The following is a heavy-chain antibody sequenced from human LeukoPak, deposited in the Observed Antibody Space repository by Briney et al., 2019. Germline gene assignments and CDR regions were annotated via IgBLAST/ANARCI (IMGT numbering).Heavy chain of an antibody. V-gene: IGHV3-33*01. J-gene: IGHJ4*02. CDR1: GFTFSSYG. D-gene: IGHD1-26*01. CDR2: IWYDGSNK. Sequence: GGSLRLSCAASGFTFSSYGMHWVRQAPGKGLEWVAVIWYDGSNKYYADSVKGRFTISRDNSKNTLYLQMNSLRAEDTAVYYCATGPDIGGSSYYFDYWGQGTLVTVSS. CDR3: ATGPDIGGSSYYFDY.